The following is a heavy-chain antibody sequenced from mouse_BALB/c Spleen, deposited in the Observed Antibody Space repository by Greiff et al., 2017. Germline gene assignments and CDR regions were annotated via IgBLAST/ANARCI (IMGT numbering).Heavy chain of an antibody. J-gene: IGHJ3*01. CDR1: GFNIKDTY. CDR3: ARCGNPAWFAY. CDR2: IDPANGNT. D-gene: IGHD1-1*02. Sequence: EVKLQQSGAELVKPGASVKLSCTASGFNIKDTYMHWVKQRPEQGLEWIGRIDPANGNTIYDPKFQGKASITADTSSNTAYLQLSSLTSEDTAVYYCARCGNPAWFAYWGQGTLVTVSA. V-gene: IGHV14-3*02.